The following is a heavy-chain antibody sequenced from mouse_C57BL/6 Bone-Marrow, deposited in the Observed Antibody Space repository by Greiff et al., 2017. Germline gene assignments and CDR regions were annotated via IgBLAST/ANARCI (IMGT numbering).Heavy chain of an antibody. CDR3: ARHRYYYGSRQWYFDV. V-gene: IGHV5-15*01. J-gene: IGHJ1*03. CDR2: ISNLAYSI. D-gene: IGHD1-1*01. Sequence: DVKLVESGGGLVQPGGSLKLSCAASGFTFSDYGMAWVRQAPRKGPEWVAFISNLAYSIYYADTVTCRFTISRENAKNTLYLEMSSLRSEDTAMYYCARHRYYYGSRQWYFDVWGTGTTVTVSS. CDR1: GFTFSDYG.